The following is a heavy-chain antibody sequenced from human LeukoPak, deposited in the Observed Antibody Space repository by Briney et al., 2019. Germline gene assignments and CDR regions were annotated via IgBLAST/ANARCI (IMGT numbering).Heavy chain of an antibody. J-gene: IGHJ2*01. CDR2: IRNDGSNK. V-gene: IGHV3-30*02. CDR1: GFTFSSYG. CDR3: AGSDTTGYLPREGDYWYFDL. D-gene: IGHD3-9*01. Sequence: PGGSPRLSCAASGFTFSSYGMHWVRQAPGKGLEWVAFIRNDGSNKYYADSVKGRFTISRDNSKNSLYLQMNSLRAEDTAVYYCAGSDTTGYLPREGDYWYFDLWGRGNRVTVSS.